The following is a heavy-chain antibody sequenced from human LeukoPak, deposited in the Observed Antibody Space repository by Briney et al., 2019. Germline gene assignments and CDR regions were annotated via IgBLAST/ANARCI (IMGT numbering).Heavy chain of an antibody. V-gene: IGHV4-31*03. CDR2: IYYSGSS. CDR3: ARNRDGYNSFDY. J-gene: IGHJ4*02. CDR1: GGSINNGGYY. D-gene: IGHD5-24*01. Sequence: PSQTLSLTCTVSGGSINNGGYYWSWIRQHPGKGLEWIGYIYYSGSSYYNPSLRSRVTISVDTSKNHFSLKLSSVTAADTAVYYCARNRDGYNSFDYWGQGTLVTVSS.